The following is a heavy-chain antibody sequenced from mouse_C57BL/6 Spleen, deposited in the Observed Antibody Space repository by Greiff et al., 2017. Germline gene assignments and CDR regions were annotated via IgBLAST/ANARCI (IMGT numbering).Heavy chain of an antibody. V-gene: IGHV10-1*01. CDR3: GRQTEFITAPYLYYYAMDY. CDR2: IRSKSNNYAT. J-gene: IGHJ4*01. Sequence: DVQLVESGGGLVQPKGSLKLSCAASGFSFNTYAMNWVRQAPGKGLEWVARIRSKSNNYATYYADSVKDRFTISRDDSESMLYLQMNNLKTEDTAMYYCGRQTEFITAPYLYYYAMDYWGQGTSVTVSS. D-gene: IGHD1-1*01. CDR1: GFSFNTYA.